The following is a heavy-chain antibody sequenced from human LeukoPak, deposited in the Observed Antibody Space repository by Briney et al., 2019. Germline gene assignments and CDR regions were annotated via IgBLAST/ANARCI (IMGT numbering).Heavy chain of an antibody. D-gene: IGHD3-22*01. J-gene: IGHJ4*02. CDR3: ARDKLLITMIVPYFDY. Sequence: GGSLRLSCAASGFIFSSYWMSWVRQAPGKGLEWVANIKEDGSEEYYVDSVKGRFTISRDNAKNSLYLQMNSLRAEDTAVYYCARDKLLITMIVPYFDYWCQGTLVTVSS. CDR1: GFIFSSYW. V-gene: IGHV3-7*01. CDR2: IKEDGSEE.